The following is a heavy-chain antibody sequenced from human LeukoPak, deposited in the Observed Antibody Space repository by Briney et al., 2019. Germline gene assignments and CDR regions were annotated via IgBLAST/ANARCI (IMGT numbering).Heavy chain of an antibody. CDR3: ARGPYYYDSSGVYFQH. CDR2: IYTSGST. V-gene: IGHV4-4*07. J-gene: IGHJ1*01. D-gene: IGHD3-22*01. CDR1: GGSVSSYC. Sequence: SETLSLTCTVSGGSVSSYCWSWIRQPAGKGLEWIGRIYTSGSTNYNPSLKSRVTMSVDTSKNQFSLKLSSVTAADTAVYYCARGPYYYDSSGVYFQHWGQGTLVTVSS.